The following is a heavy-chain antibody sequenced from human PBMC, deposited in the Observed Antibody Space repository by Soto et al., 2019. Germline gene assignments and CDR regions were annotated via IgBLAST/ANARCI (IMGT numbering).Heavy chain of an antibody. CDR2: INPSGGST. CDR1: GYTFTSYY. V-gene: IGHV1-46*03. D-gene: IGHD3-22*01. J-gene: IGHJ4*02. CDR3: AGEVYDSSGIDY. Sequence: QVQLVQSGAEVKKPGASVKVSCKTSGYTFTSYYIHWVRQAPGQGLEWMGIINPSGGSTSYAQKFQGRVTITRDTSTSTVYMELSSLRSEDTAVYYCAGEVYDSSGIDYWGQGTPVTVSS.